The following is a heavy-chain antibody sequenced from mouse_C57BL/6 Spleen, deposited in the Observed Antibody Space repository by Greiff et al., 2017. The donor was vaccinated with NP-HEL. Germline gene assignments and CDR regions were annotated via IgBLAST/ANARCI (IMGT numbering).Heavy chain of an antibody. J-gene: IGHJ4*01. D-gene: IGHD1-1*01. Sequence: QVQLQQSGAELVKPGASVKLSCKASGYTFTSYWMQWVKQRPGQGLEWIGEIDPSDSYTNYNQKFKGKATLTVDTSSSTAYMQLSSLTSEDSAVYYCARSKYYYGSSLYYYAMDYWGQGTSVTVSS. CDR3: ARSKYYYGSSLYYYAMDY. CDR1: GYTFTSYW. CDR2: IDPSDSYT. V-gene: IGHV1-50*01.